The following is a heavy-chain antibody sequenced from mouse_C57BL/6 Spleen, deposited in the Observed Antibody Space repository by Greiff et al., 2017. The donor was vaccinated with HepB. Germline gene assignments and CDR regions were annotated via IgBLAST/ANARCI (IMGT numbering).Heavy chain of an antibody. CDR2: INPYNGDT. Sequence: EVQLQQSGPELVKPGDSVKISCKASGYSFNGYFMNWVMQSHGKSLEWIGRINPYNGDTFYNQKFKGKATLTVDKSSSTAHMELRSLTTEDSAVYYCAFYGHYGGGSMDYWGQGTSVTVSS. CDR1: GYSFNGYF. D-gene: IGHD2-1*01. V-gene: IGHV1-20*01. CDR3: AFYGHYGGGSMDY. J-gene: IGHJ4*01.